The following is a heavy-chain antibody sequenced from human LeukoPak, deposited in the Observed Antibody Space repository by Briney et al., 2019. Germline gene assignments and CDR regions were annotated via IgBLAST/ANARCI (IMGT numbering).Heavy chain of an antibody. Sequence: SETMSLTCTVSGGSISSSSYYWGWILQPPVKGLEWIGSIYYSGSTYYNPSLKSRVTISVDTSKNQFSLKLSSVTAADTAVYYCARQETVVTLDYWGQGTLVTVSS. CDR3: ARQETVVTLDY. V-gene: IGHV4-39*01. CDR1: GGSISSSSYY. CDR2: IYYSGST. D-gene: IGHD4-23*01. J-gene: IGHJ4*02.